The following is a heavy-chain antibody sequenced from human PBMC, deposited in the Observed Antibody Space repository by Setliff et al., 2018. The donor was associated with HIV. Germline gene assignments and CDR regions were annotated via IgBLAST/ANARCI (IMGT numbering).Heavy chain of an antibody. V-gene: IGHV4-4*09. CDR1: GGSISGYY. CDR3: ARREGAGKFDY. Sequence: LSLTCTVSGGSISGYYWSWIRQPPGKGLGWIGYIYTSGSTNYNPSLKSRVTMSVDTSKNQFSLKLSSVTAADTAVYYCARREGAGKFDYWGQGTLVTVSS. CDR2: IYTSGST. J-gene: IGHJ4*02.